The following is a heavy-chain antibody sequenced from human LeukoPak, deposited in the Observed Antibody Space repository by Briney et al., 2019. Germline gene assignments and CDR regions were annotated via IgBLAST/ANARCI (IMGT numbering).Heavy chain of an antibody. CDR1: GLSFSNYW. D-gene: IGHD3-22*01. CDR2: ISSGGHI. V-gene: IGHV3-69-1*01. CDR3: TRDQDGGKYYYESSGYSH. J-gene: IGHJ4*02. Sequence: GGSLRLSCAVSGLSFSNYWMHWVRQAPGKGLEWVSTISSGGHIYYEDSVKGRFTISRDNAKNSLYLQMNSLRAEGTAVYYCTRDQDGGKYYYESSGYSHWGQGILVTVSS.